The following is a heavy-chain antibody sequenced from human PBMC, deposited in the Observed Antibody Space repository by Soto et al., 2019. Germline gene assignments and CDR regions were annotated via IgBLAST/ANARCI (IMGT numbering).Heavy chain of an antibody. V-gene: IGHV1-69*01. D-gene: IGHD3-22*01. CDR2: ISPIFGTA. J-gene: IGHJ4*02. Sequence: QVQLVQSGAEVRKPGSSVKVSCKASGGTFSRHAISWVRQAPGQGLEWMAGISPIFGTANHAQKFQGRVTIIADESTSKVYMELSSLRSEDTAMYYCARGWGYDSNDYYYAYWGQGTLVIVSS. CDR3: ARGWGYDSNDYYYAY. CDR1: GGTFSRHA.